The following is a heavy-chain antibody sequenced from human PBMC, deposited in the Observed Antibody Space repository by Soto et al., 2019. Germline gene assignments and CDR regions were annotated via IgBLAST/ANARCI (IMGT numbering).Heavy chain of an antibody. V-gene: IGHV4-39*01. CDR3: ARRVLWFGELPPWNWFDP. CDR1: GYTSTSTNIHC. J-gene: IGHJ5*02. CDR2: IYYSGST. Sequence: PSSASGYTSTSTNIHCLGQIRVHPGKGLEWIGSIYYSGSTYYNPSLKSRVTISVDTSKNQFSLKLSSVTAADTAVYYCARRVLWFGELPPWNWFDPWGQGTLVTVS. D-gene: IGHD3-10*01.